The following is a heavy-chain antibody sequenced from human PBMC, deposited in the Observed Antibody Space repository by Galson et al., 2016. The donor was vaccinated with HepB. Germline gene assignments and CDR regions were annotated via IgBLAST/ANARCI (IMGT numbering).Heavy chain of an antibody. CDR2: IYSYGDT. D-gene: IGHD5-18*01. CDR1: GFTVGINH. V-gene: IGHV3-66*01. J-gene: IGHJ4*02. CDR3: ARDPDGDGYSFLED. Sequence: SLRLSCAASGFTVGINHMTWVRQAPGKGLEWVSFIYSYGDTYYADSVKGRFTISRDSSKNTLSLQMNSLRAEDTAVYYCARDPDGDGYSFLEDWGQGTLVTVS.